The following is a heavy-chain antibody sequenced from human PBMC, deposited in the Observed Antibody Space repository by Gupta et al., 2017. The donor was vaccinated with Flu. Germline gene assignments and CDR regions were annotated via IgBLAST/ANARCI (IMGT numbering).Heavy chain of an antibody. J-gene: IGHJ6*03. CDR1: GFAFNDYA. Sequence: QVQLVESGGRVVQPGQSLRLSCAASGFAFNDYAIHWVRRAPGKGLEWVAAISDDGRRNEHADFVNGRFAISRDNSKTTVYLQLQYLRPEDTAIYYCARDRFSGGLLALVSYMDVWGKGTTVTVSS. V-gene: IGHV3-30*09. CDR3: ARDRFSGGLLALVSYMDV. D-gene: IGHD2/OR15-2a*01. CDR2: ISDDGRRN.